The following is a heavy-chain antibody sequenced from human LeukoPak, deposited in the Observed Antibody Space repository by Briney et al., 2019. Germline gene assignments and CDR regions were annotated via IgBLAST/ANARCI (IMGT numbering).Heavy chain of an antibody. V-gene: IGHV4-39*01. J-gene: IGHJ4*02. D-gene: IGHD2-2*01. CDR2: IYYSGST. Sequence: SQTLSLTCTVSGGSITSSSYYWGWIRQPPGKGLEWIGSIYYSGSTYYNPSLKSRVTISVDTSKNQFSLNLSSVTAADTAVYYCAPYCSSTSCYGEGDYWGQGTLVTVSS. CDR3: APYCSSTSCYGEGDY. CDR1: GGSITSSSYY.